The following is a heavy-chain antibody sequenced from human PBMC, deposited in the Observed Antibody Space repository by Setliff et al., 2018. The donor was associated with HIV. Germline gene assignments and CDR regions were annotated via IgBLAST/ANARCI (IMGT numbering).Heavy chain of an antibody. Sequence: ASVKVSCKASGYTFTSYDINWVRQTTGQGLEWMGWMNPNSGNTGYAQKFQGRVTMTRNTSISTAYMELNSLRSEDTAIYHCARRYYDYVWGSYRWFAPWGQGTLVTVSS. J-gene: IGHJ5*02. CDR1: GYTFTSYD. CDR2: MNPNSGNT. V-gene: IGHV1-8*01. CDR3: ARRYYDYVWGSYRWFAP. D-gene: IGHD3-16*02.